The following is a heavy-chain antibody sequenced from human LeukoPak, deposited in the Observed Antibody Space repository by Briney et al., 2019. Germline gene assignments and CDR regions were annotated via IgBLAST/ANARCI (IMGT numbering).Heavy chain of an antibody. V-gene: IGHV3-21*01. D-gene: IGHD6-19*01. J-gene: IGHJ3*02. Sequence: GGSPRLSCAASGFTFSSHRMNSLRQAPGKGLECVSSISSSSNYIYYADSVKGRFTISRDNAKNSLYLQMNCLRAEDTAVYYCARVWLGDAFDIWGQGTMVTVSS. CDR2: ISSSSNYI. CDR1: GFTFSSHR. CDR3: ARVWLGDAFDI.